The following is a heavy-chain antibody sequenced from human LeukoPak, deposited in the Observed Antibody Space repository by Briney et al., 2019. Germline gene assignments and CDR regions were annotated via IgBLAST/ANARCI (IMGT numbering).Heavy chain of an antibody. J-gene: IGHJ5*02. Sequence: GGSLRLSRAASGFTFSDYYMSWIRQAPGKGLEWVSRINTDGSSTSYADSVKGRFTISRDNAKNTLYLQMNSLRAEDTAVYYCARVKGNLLWFGEYRFDPWGQGTLVTVSS. V-gene: IGHV3-74*01. CDR3: ARVKGNLLWFGEYRFDP. D-gene: IGHD3-10*01. CDR1: GFTFSDYY. CDR2: INTDGSST.